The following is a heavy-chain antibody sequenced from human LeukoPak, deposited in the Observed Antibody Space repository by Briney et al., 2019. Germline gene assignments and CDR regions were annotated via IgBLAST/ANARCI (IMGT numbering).Heavy chain of an antibody. CDR1: GGSFSGYY. V-gene: IGHV4-34*01. D-gene: IGHD1-14*01. CDR2: INHSGST. CDR3: AKVSGGGLYYDGMDV. J-gene: IGHJ6*02. Sequence: SETLSLTCAVYGGSFSGYYWSWIRRPPGKGLEWIGEINHSGSTNYNPSLKSRVTISVDTSKNQFSLKLSSVTAADTAVYYCAKVSGGGLYYDGMDVWGQGTTVTVSS.